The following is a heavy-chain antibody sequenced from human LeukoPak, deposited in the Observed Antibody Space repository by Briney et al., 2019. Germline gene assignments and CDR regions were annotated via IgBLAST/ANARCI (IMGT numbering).Heavy chain of an antibody. CDR1: GYSISSGYY. CDR2: MYHSGST. Sequence: KPSETLSLTCAVSGYSISSGYYWGWFRPPPGKGREWIGFMYHSGSTYYNASLKRRVTISGDTSKNQFPLKLSSVTAADTAVYYCARQGGSSSPYYYYYMDVWGKGTTVTVSS. CDR3: ARQGGSSSPYYYYYMDV. J-gene: IGHJ6*03. D-gene: IGHD6-13*01. V-gene: IGHV4-38-2*01.